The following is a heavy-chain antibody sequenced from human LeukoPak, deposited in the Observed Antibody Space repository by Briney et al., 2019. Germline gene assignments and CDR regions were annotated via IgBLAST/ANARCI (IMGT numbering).Heavy chain of an antibody. CDR3: ARDVVPASYYGSGRGGDWFDP. J-gene: IGHJ5*02. CDR1: GGSISSGGYY. Sequence: PSQTLSLTCTVSGGSISSGGYYWSWIRQHPGKGLEWIGYIYYSGSTYYNPSLKSRVTISVDTSKNQFSLKLSSVTAADTAVYYCARDVVPASYYGSGRGGDWFDPWGQGTLVTVSS. D-gene: IGHD3-10*01. V-gene: IGHV4-31*03. CDR2: IYYSGST.